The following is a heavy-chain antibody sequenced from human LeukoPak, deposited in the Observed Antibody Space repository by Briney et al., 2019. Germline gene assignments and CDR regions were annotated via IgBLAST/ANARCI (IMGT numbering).Heavy chain of an antibody. CDR1: GFTFSDYY. CDR2: IGSSSSYI. V-gene: IGHV3-11*06. CDR3: ARDRREGYSYAPGYFDY. D-gene: IGHD5-18*01. J-gene: IGHJ4*02. Sequence: GGSLRLSCAASGFTFSDYYMSWIRQAPGKGLEWVSSIGSSSSYIYYADSVKGRFTISRDNAKNSLYLQMNSLRAEDTAVYYCARDRREGYSYAPGYFDYWGQGTLVTVSS.